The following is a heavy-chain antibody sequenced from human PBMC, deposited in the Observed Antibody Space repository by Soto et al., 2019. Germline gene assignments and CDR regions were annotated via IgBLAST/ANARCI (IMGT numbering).Heavy chain of an antibody. D-gene: IGHD3-22*01. J-gene: IGHJ5*02. Sequence: PSETLSLTCTVSVGSLNSYYWTWIRQSPGKGLEWIGYVSSTGSTNYNPSLKSRVILSLDTSTSEVSLSLTSVTAADAAVYFCARFSPPRKSYDSNPGWFDPWGQGIIVTVS. V-gene: IGHV4-59*01. CDR2: VSSTGST. CDR3: ARFSPPRKSYDSNPGWFDP. CDR1: VGSLNSYY.